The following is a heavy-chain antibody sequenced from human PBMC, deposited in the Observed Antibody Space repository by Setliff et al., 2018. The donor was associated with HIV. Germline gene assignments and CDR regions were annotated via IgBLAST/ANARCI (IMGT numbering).Heavy chain of an antibody. CDR2: IYAGGST. CDR3: ARGRNRNYVVYGMDV. CDR1: GLTDTYNY. V-gene: IGHV3-53*01. D-gene: IGHD1-7*01. J-gene: IGHJ6*02. Sequence: PGGSLRLSCAASGLTDTYNYMSWVRQAPGKGLEWVSVIYAGGSTYYADSVKGRFTISRDNSRNMLYLQMDSLRAEDTAVYYCARGRNRNYVVYGMDVRGQGTTVTVSS.